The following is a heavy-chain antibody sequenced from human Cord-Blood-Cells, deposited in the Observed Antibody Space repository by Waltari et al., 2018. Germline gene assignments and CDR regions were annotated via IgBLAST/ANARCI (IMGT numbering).Heavy chain of an antibody. J-gene: IGHJ5*02. Sequence: QVQLVQSGAEVKKPGASVKVSCKASGYTFTSYGISWVRQAPGQGLEWMGWISAHNGNTNYAQKLQGRVTMTTDTATSTAYMELRSLRSDDTAGYYCARDRHCSGGSCYSAWFDPWGQGTLVTVSS. CDR2: ISAHNGNT. D-gene: IGHD2-15*01. CDR3: ARDRHCSGGSCYSAWFDP. CDR1: GYTFTSYG. V-gene: IGHV1-18*01.